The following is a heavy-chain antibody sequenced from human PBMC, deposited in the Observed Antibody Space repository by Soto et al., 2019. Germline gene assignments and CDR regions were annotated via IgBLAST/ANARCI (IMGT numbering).Heavy chain of an antibody. D-gene: IGHD3-3*01. CDR3: ARAQYYDFWSGPTPTYYYYDMDV. CDR2: IIPIFGTA. V-gene: IGHV1-69*01. J-gene: IGHJ6*02. CDR1: GGTFSSYA. Sequence: QVQLVQSGAEVKKPGSSVKVSCKASGGTFSSYAISWVRQAPGQGLEWMGGIIPIFGTANYAQKFQGRVTITADESTSTAYMELRSLRCEATAVYYCARAQYYDFWSGPTPTYYYYDMDVWGQGTTVTVSS.